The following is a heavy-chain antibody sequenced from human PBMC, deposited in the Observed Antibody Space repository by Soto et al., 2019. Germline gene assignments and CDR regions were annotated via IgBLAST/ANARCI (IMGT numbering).Heavy chain of an antibody. Sequence: PGESLKISCKGSGYSFTSYWISWVRQMPGKGLEWMGRIDPSDSYTNYSPSFQGHVTISADKSISTAYLQWSSLKASDTAMYYCNYYYDSSGYFAGAFDIWGQGTMVTVSS. D-gene: IGHD3-22*01. CDR3: NYYYDSSGYFAGAFDI. V-gene: IGHV5-10-1*01. CDR2: IDPSDSYT. J-gene: IGHJ3*02. CDR1: GYSFTSYW.